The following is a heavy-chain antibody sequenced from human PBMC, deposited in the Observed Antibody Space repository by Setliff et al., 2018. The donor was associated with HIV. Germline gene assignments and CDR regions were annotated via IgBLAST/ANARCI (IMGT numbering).Heavy chain of an antibody. D-gene: IGHD3-10*01. CDR1: GYSISSGYY. V-gene: IGHV4-38-2*02. Sequence: SETLSLTCTVSGYSISSGYYWGWIRQSPAKGLEWIGYIYYTGATNYNPSLKSRLTISLDTSKRQFSLRLSSVTAADTAVYYCAREYYYGSGSSFDPWGQGTLVTVSS. J-gene: IGHJ5*02. CDR3: AREYYYGSGSSFDP. CDR2: IYYTGAT.